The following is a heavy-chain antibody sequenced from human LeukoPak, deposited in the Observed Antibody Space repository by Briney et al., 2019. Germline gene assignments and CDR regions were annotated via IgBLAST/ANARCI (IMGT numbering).Heavy chain of an antibody. J-gene: IGHJ6*03. CDR1: GYTFTSYG. Sequence: GASVKVSCKASGYTFTSYGISWVRQAPGQGLEWMGWISAYNGNTNYAQKLQGRVTMTTDTSTSTAYMELRSLRSDDTAVYYCARAPLGYCSSTSCPSYYMDVWGKGTTVTVSS. D-gene: IGHD2-2*01. V-gene: IGHV1-18*01. CDR2: ISAYNGNT. CDR3: ARAPLGYCSSTSCPSYYMDV.